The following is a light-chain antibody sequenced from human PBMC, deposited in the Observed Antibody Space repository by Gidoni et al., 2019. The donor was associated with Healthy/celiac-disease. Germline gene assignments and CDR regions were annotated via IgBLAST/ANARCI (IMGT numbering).Light chain of an antibody. CDR3: QVWDSSSDYV. CDR2: DDR. V-gene: IGLV3-21*02. J-gene: IGLJ1*01. Sequence: SYVLTQPPSVSVAPGQTARITCGGNNIGSESVHWYKQKAGRAPVLVVYDDRDRPSGIPERFSGSNSGNTATLTISRVEAGDEADYYCQVWDSSSDYVFGPGTRVTVL. CDR1: NIGSES.